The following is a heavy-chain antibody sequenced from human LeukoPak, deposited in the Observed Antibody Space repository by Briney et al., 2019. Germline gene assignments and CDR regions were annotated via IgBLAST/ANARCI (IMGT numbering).Heavy chain of an antibody. CDR2: IYYSGST. Sequence: PSETLSLTCTVSGGSISSYYWNWIRQPPGKGLEWIGYIYYSGSTNYNPSLKSRVTISVDTSKNQFSLKLTSVTAADTAVYYCARGGTYCSSNRCYDLNWFDPWGQETLVTVSS. CDR3: ARGGTYCSSNRCYDLNWFDP. CDR1: GGSISSYY. V-gene: IGHV4-59*01. J-gene: IGHJ5*02. D-gene: IGHD2-2*01.